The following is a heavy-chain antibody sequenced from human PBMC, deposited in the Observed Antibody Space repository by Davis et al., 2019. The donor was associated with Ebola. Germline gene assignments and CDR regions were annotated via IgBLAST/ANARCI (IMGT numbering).Heavy chain of an antibody. Sequence: PGGSLRPSCAASGFTLSSFWMHWVRQAPGKGLVWVSRINTDGSSAIYADSVRGRFTISRDNAKNTLYLQMNSLRAEDTAVYYCAREGGDYWGQGTLVTVSS. CDR1: GFTLSSFW. CDR2: INTDGSSA. J-gene: IGHJ4*02. CDR3: AREGGDY. V-gene: IGHV3-74*01.